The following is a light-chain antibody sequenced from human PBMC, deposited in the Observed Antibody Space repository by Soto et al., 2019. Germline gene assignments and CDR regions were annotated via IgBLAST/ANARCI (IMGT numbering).Light chain of an antibody. CDR2: ADT. J-gene: IGLJ2*01. CDR1: SGDIGSYNR. Sequence: QSALTQPASVSGSPGQSITISCTGTSGDIGSYNRVSWYQQHPGKAPKLIIYADTNRPSGVPDRFSGSKSGTSASLAITGLQAEDEAYYYCQSYDSSQTAYVVFGGGTKLTVL. V-gene: IGLV2-14*03. CDR3: QSYDSSQTAYVV.